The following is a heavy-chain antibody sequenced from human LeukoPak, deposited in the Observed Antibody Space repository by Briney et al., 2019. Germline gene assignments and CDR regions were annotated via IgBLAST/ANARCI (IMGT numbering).Heavy chain of an antibody. Sequence: GGSLRLSCAASGFTFSSYSMTWVRQAPGKGLEWVSSISSSSYIYYADSVKGRFTISRDNAKNLLYLQMNSLRAEGTAVYYCARDRYGDYVYDYWGQGTLVTVSS. V-gene: IGHV3-21*01. CDR1: GFTFSSYS. D-gene: IGHD4-17*01. CDR3: ARDRYGDYVYDY. J-gene: IGHJ4*02. CDR2: ISSSSYI.